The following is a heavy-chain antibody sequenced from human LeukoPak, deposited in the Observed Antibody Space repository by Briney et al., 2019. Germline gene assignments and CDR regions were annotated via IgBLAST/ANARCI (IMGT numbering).Heavy chain of an antibody. CDR3: ARVALGKGATPIYGMDV. Sequence: KTSETLSLTCEVYGGSFSGYYWSWIRQPPGKGLEWIGYIYYTGTTKSNPSLKSRVTISVDTSKKQFSLKLSSVTAADTAVYYCARVALGKGATPIYGMDVWGQGTLVTVSS. V-gene: IGHV4-59*01. D-gene: IGHD3-10*01. CDR2: IYYTGTT. J-gene: IGHJ6*02. CDR1: GGSFSGYY.